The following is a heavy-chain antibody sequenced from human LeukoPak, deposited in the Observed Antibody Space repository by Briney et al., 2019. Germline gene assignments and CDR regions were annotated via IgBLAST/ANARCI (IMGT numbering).Heavy chain of an antibody. Sequence: GGSLRLSCSASGFTFSNYAIHWVRQAPGKGLEYVSTISSDGGGTYYSDSVKGRFTLSRDNSKNTLYLQTSSLRAEDTAVYYCVKGRGGDFYYGLDVWGQGTTVTVSS. D-gene: IGHD3-16*01. J-gene: IGHJ6*02. CDR3: VKGRGGDFYYGLDV. CDR2: ISSDGGGT. CDR1: GFTFSNYA. V-gene: IGHV3-64D*06.